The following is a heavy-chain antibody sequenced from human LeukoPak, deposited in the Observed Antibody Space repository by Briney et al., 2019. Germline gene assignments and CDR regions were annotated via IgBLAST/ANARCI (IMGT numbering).Heavy chain of an antibody. D-gene: IGHD2-15*01. V-gene: IGHV3-23*01. CDR1: GFTFSSFG. Sequence: GGSLRLSCAASGFTFSSFGMSWVRQVPGKGLEWVSSISSDAGSTYYADSVKGRFTISRDNSKNSLYLQMTSLRAEDTAVYYCAKDRLRYCTGGNCYSPVDYWGQGTLVTVSS. CDR3: AKDRLRYCTGGNCYSPVDY. J-gene: IGHJ4*01. CDR2: ISSDAGST.